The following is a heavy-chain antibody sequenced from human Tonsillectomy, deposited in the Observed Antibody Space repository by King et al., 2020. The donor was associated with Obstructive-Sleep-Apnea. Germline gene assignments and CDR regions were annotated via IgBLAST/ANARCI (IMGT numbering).Heavy chain of an antibody. V-gene: IGHV3-33*01. CDR1: GFTFSDFG. J-gene: IGHJ3*02. CDR3: AREMYDALTSPWALDI. CDR2: IWYDGSNK. Sequence: VQLVESGGDVVQPGRSLRLSCAASGFTFSDFGMHWVRQAPGKGLEWVSLIWYDGSNKYYADSVKGRFTISRDNSQNTLYLQLSSLTAEDTGLYYCAREMYDALTSPWALDIWGQGTMVTVSS. D-gene: IGHD3-9*01.